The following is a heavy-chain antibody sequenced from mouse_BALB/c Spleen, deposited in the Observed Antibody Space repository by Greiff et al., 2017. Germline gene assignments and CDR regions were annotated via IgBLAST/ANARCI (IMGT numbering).Heavy chain of an antibody. J-gene: IGHJ4*01. CDR1: GYTFSSYW. CDR2: ILPGSGST. D-gene: IGHD1-1*01. Sequence: VQLVESGAELMKPGASVKISCKATGYTFSSYWIEWVKQRPGHGLEWIGEILPGSGSTNYNEKFKGKATFTADTSSNTAYMQLSSLTSEDSAVYYCARLPNYYGSSYAMDYWGQGTSVTVSS. V-gene: IGHV1-9*01. CDR3: ARLPNYYGSSYAMDY.